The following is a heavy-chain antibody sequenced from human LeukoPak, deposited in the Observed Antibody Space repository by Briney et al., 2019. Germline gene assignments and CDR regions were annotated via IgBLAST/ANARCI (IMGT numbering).Heavy chain of an antibody. V-gene: IGHV3-11*01. D-gene: IGHD2-15*01. CDR1: GFIFSDYY. Sequence: GGSLRLSCAASGFIFSDYYMSWIRQAPGKGLEWVSYISSSGSTIYYADSLKGRFTISRDNAKNSLFLQMNSLRAEDTAVYYCARVLRYCSGGNCYSGGLGYMDVWGKGTTVTISS. CDR2: ISSSGSTI. CDR3: ARVLRYCSGGNCYSGGLGYMDV. J-gene: IGHJ6*03.